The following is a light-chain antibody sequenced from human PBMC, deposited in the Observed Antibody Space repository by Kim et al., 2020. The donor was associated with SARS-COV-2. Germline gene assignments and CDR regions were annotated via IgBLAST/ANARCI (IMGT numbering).Light chain of an antibody. J-gene: IGLJ1*01. CDR1: SSNIGDNT. Sequence: QSVLTQPPSASGTPGQRVTISCSGSSSNIGDNTVNWYQQFPGTAPKVLIYSDDQRPSGVPDRFSGSKSGTSASLAISGLRSEDEADYYCAAWDDSLNGHYVFGTGTKVTV. V-gene: IGLV1-44*01. CDR3: AAWDDSLNGHYV. CDR2: SDD.